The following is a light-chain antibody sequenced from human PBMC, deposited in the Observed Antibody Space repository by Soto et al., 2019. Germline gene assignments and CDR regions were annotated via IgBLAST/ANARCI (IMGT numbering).Light chain of an antibody. CDR1: SSDIGHYDY. CDR2: DVT. J-gene: IGLJ2*01. CDR3: CSYTDIALDVV. Sequence: QSVLTQPASVSGSPGQSITISCTGTSSDIGHYDYVSWYQHLPGKAPKLLIFDVTHRPSGVSDRFSGSKSGNTASLAISGVRPEDEADYYCCSYTDIALDVVFGGGTKVTVL. V-gene: IGLV2-14*01.